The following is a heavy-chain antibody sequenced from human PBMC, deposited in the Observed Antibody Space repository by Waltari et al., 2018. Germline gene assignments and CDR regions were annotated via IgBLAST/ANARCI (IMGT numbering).Heavy chain of an antibody. V-gene: IGHV3-21*01. D-gene: IGHD2-15*01. CDR2: IRRCSSYM. J-gene: IGHJ5*02. CDR3: ARDEDQGFDP. CDR1: GFTFSSYS. Sequence: EVQLVESGGGLVKPGGSLRLACAASGFTFSSYSMNWVRQAPGEVLEWVSSIRRCSSYMYYAEAVKGRFTSSRDNAKNSLDLQMNSLRAEDTAVYYCARDEDQGFDPGGQGTLVTVSS.